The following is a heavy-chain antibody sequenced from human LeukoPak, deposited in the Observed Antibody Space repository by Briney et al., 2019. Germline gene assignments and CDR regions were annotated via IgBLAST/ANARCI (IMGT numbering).Heavy chain of an antibody. J-gene: IGHJ5*02. V-gene: IGHV5-51*01. D-gene: IGHD3-10*01. CDR2: IYPGDSDT. CDR1: GYSFTSYW. Sequence: GESLKISCKGSGYSFTSYWIGWVRQMPGKGLEWMGIIYPGDSDTRYSPSFQGQVTISADKSISTAYLQWSSLKASDTAMYFCAREHIVRGSRGYFDPWGQGTLVTVSS. CDR3: AREHIVRGSRGYFDP.